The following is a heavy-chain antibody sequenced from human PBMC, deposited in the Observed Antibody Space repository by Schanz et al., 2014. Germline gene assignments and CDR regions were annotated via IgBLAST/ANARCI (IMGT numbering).Heavy chain of an antibody. D-gene: IGHD2-2*01. CDR2: IISISDIT. Sequence: QVQLVQSGAEVKKPGSSLKVSCKASGDTFRSYTINWVRHAPGQGLEWMGRIISISDITNYAEKLQGRVTFTADNSKSSPFLDMNSLRSEDTAVYYCARTSCDPSLNPWGQGTLVTVSS. V-gene: IGHV1-69*02. J-gene: IGHJ5*02. CDR1: GDTFRSYT. CDR3: ARTSCDPSLNP.